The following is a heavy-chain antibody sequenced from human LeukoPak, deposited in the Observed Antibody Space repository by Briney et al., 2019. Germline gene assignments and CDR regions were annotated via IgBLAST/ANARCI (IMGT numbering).Heavy chain of an antibody. D-gene: IGHD6-13*01. J-gene: IGHJ6*02. V-gene: IGHV4-59*01. CDR1: GDSMRSYY. CDR2: MDDRGNS. CDR3: ARDSRYDSGWFDDGMDV. Sequence: SETLSLTCTVSGDSMRSYYWSWIRQAPGKGLEWLGHMDDRGNSNYNPSLKGRGSISVDTSKNQFSLKLRSVTAADTAVYYCARDSRYDSGWFDDGMDVWGPGTTVTVSS.